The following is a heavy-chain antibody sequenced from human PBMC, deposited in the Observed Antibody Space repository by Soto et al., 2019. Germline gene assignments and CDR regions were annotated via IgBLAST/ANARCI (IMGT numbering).Heavy chain of an antibody. CDR3: ERGRNSAFDF. CDR2: TWYTSGWNS. V-gene: IGHV6-1*01. CDR1: GDSVFTDGVA. Sequence: QVQLQQSGPGLVKPSQTLSLTCAISGDSVFTDGVAWNWIRQSPSRGLEWLGRTWYTSGWNSDYALSVKRPITVTPDTSKTQFSLQLSSVTPEDTAVYYCERGRNSAFDFWGQGTLVTVSS. J-gene: IGHJ4*02. D-gene: IGHD6-13*01.